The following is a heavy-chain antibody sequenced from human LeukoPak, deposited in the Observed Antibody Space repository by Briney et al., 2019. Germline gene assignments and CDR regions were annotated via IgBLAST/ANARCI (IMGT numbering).Heavy chain of an antibody. CDR2: INHSGST. J-gene: IGHJ4*02. V-gene: IGHV4-34*01. Sequence: SETLSLTCAVYGGSFSGYYWSWIRQPPGKGLEWIGEINHSGSTNYNPSLKSRVTISVDTSKNQFSLKLSSVTAADTAVYYCARGQTRWLQPRAFDCWGQGTLVTVSS. CDR3: ARGQTRWLQPRAFDC. D-gene: IGHD5-24*01. CDR1: GGSFSGYY.